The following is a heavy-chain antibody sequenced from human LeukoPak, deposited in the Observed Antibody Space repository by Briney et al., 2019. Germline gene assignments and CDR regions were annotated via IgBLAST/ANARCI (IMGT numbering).Heavy chain of an antibody. CDR3: ARGPSGWYTHGGDY. D-gene: IGHD6-13*01. Sequence: GGSLRLSCAASGFTFSTFAMIWVRQPPGKGLEWVSSISSSSSYIYYADSVKGRFTISRDNAKNSLYLQMNSLRAEDTAVYYCARGPSGWYTHGGDYWGQGTLVTVSS. V-gene: IGHV3-21*01. J-gene: IGHJ4*02. CDR2: ISSSSSYI. CDR1: GFTFSTFA.